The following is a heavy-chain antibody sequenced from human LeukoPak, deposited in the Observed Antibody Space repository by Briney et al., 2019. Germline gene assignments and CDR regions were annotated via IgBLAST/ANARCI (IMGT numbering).Heavy chain of an antibody. V-gene: IGHV3-15*01. CDR3: TTVHSLSLWFGELFFSERYFDY. D-gene: IGHD3-10*01. CDR2: IKSKTDGGTT. J-gene: IGHJ4*02. CDR1: GFSFTDYS. Sequence: GGSLRLSCAASGFSFTDYSMSWVRQAPGKGLEWVGRIKSKTDGGTTDYAAPVKGRFTISRDDSKNTLYLQMNSLKTEDTAVYYCTTVHSLSLWFGELFFSERYFDYWGQGTLVTVSS.